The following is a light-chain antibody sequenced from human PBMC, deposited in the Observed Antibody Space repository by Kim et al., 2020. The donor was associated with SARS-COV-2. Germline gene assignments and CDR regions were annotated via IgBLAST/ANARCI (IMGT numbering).Light chain of an antibody. CDR3: MQALQTPRS. CDR1: QSLLHSNGYNY. J-gene: IGKJ2*03. Sequence: DIVMTQSPLSLPVTPGEPTSISCRSSQSLLHSNGYNYLDWYLQKPGQSPQLLIYLGSNRASGVPDRFSGSGSGTDFTLKISRVEAEDVGVYYCMQALQTPRSFGQGTKLEL. CDR2: LGS. V-gene: IGKV2-28*01.